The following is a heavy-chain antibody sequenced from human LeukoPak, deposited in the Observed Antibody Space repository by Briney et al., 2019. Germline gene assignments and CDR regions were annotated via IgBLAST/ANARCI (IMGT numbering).Heavy chain of an antibody. CDR3: ARGHSSGWSQGNYYHMDV. Sequence: GASVKVSCKASGYTFTGYYMHWVRQAPGQGLEWMGWINPNSGGTNYAQKFQGRVTMTRDTSISTAYMELSRLRSDDTAVYYCARGHSSGWSQGNYYHMDVWGKGTTVTVSS. V-gene: IGHV1-2*02. CDR1: GYTFTGYY. J-gene: IGHJ6*03. CDR2: INPNSGGT. D-gene: IGHD6-19*01.